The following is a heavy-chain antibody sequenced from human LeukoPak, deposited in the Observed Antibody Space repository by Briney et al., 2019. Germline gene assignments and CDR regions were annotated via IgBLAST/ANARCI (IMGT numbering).Heavy chain of an antibody. V-gene: IGHV1-69*05. D-gene: IGHD3-22*01. Sequence: GASVKVSCKASGGTFSSYAISWVRQAPGRGLEWMGRIIPIFGTANYAQKFQGRVTITTDESTSTAYMELSSLRSEDTAVYYCARSPMGDYDSSGYYWGQGTLVTVSS. CDR2: IIPIFGTA. CDR3: ARSPMGDYDSSGYY. J-gene: IGHJ4*02. CDR1: GGTFSSYA.